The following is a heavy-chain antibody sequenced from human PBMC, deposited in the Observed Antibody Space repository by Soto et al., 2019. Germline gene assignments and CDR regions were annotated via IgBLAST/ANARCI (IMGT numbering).Heavy chain of an antibody. Sequence: QLQLQESGPGLVKPSATLSLTCTVSGGSISSSSYYWGWIRQPPGKGLEWIGSIYYSGSTYYNPSLRSRVTIHVDTYKNQFSLKLSSVTDADTAVYYCARKDLSSSLGFDPWGQGTLVTVSS. V-gene: IGHV4-39*01. CDR2: IYYSGST. J-gene: IGHJ5*02. CDR3: ARKDLSSSLGFDP. CDR1: GGSISSSSYY. D-gene: IGHD6-6*01.